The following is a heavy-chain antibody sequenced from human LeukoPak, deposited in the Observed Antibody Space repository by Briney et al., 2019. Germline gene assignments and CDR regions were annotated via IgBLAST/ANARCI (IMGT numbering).Heavy chain of an antibody. CDR1: GFTFSSYA. Sequence: GGSLRLSCAASGFTFSSYAMHWVRQAPGKGLEWVAVISYDGSNKYYADSVKGRFTISRDNSKNTLYLQMNSLRAEDTAVYYCARHYDFWSMDVWGQGTTVTVSS. CDR3: ARHYDFWSMDV. J-gene: IGHJ6*02. V-gene: IGHV3-30-3*01. CDR2: ISYDGSNK. D-gene: IGHD3-3*01.